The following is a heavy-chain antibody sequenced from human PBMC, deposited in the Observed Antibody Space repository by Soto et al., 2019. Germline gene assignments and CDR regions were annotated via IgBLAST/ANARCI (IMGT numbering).Heavy chain of an antibody. D-gene: IGHD2-15*01. Sequence: PGGSLRLSCAASGFTFSSYSMNWVRQAPGKGLEWVSSISSSSYIYYADSVKGRFTISRDNAKNSLYLQMNSLRAEDTAVYYCARDAGYCSGGSCYKGYWGQGTLVTVSS. CDR2: ISSSSYI. J-gene: IGHJ4*02. CDR3: ARDAGYCSGGSCYKGY. CDR1: GFTFSSYS. V-gene: IGHV3-21*01.